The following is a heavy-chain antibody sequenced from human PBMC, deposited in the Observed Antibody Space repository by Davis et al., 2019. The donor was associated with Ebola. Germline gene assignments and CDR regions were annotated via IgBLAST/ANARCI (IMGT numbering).Heavy chain of an antibody. Sequence: GGSLRLSCAASGFTVSSNYMSWVRQAPGKGLEWVSVIYSGGSTYYADSVKGRFTISRDNSKNTLYLQMNSLRAEDTAVYYCARGRRKWLVEWWFDPWGQGTLVTVSS. CDR3: ARGRRKWLVEWWFDP. J-gene: IGHJ5*02. CDR2: IYSGGST. V-gene: IGHV3-53*01. D-gene: IGHD6-19*01. CDR1: GFTVSSNY.